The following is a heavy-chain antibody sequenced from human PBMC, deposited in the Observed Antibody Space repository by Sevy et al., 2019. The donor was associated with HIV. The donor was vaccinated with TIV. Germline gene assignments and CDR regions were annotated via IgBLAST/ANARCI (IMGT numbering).Heavy chain of an antibody. Sequence: GGSLRLSCADSGVTFSSYAMSWVRQAPGKGLEWVSTISGHGGSTYYAGAGKGRFTISRDNSKKMVYLQMNSLRAEDTAVYYCAKDSGISAQIVVAHRYWGQGTQVTVSS. CDR1: GVTFSSYA. CDR2: ISGHGGST. CDR3: AKDSGISAQIVVAHRY. J-gene: IGHJ4*02. D-gene: IGHD3-22*01. V-gene: IGHV3-23*01.